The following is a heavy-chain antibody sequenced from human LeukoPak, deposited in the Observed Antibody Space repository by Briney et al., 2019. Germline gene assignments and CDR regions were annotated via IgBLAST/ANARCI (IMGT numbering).Heavy chain of an antibody. CDR3: ARDPRYYYDDSAYYGRPLDY. CDR2: ITSSSNYM. CDR1: GFTFSNYN. V-gene: IGHV3-21*01. J-gene: IGHJ4*02. Sequence: GGSLRLSCAASGFTFSNYNMNWVRQAPGKGLEWVSSITSSSNYMYYADSVKGRFTISRDNAKNSLYLQMNSLRAEDTAVYYCARDPRYYYDDSAYYGRPLDYWGQGTLVTVSS. D-gene: IGHD3-22*01.